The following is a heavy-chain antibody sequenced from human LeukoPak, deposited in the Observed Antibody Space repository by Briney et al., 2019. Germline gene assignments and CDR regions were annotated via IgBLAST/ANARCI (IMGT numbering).Heavy chain of an antibody. Sequence: PGGSLRLSCAASGFTFSDYYMSWIRQAPGKGLEWVSAISGSGGSTHYADSVKGRFTISRDNSNNTLYLQMNSLRGEDTAVYYCAKGRSYFDYWGQGILVTVSS. CDR1: GFTFSDYY. V-gene: IGHV3-23*01. CDR3: AKGRSYFDY. CDR2: ISGSGGST. J-gene: IGHJ4*02.